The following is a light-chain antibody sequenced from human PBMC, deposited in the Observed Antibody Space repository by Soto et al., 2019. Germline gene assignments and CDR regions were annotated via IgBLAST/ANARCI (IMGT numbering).Light chain of an antibody. J-gene: IGKJ5*01. CDR2: GTS. V-gene: IGKV3-20*01. CDR1: QSVSSY. Sequence: EIVLTQSPATLSLSPGERATLSCRASQSVSSYLAWYQQKPGQAPRLLIYGTSSRATGIPDRFSGSGSGTDFTLTISRLEPEDFAMFYCQQYGSSITFGQGTRLEIK. CDR3: QQYGSSIT.